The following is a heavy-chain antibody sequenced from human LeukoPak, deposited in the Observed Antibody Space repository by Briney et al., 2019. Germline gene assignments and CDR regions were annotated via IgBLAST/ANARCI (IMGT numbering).Heavy chain of an antibody. CDR1: GFTFSSYA. CDR2: ISYDGSNK. D-gene: IGHD3-22*01. Sequence: GRSLRLSCAASGFTFSSYAMHWVRQAPGKGLEWVAVISYDGSNKYYADSVKGRFTISRDNSKNTLYLQMNSLRAEDTAVYYCARDSYDSSGYYFDYWGQGTLVTVSS. J-gene: IGHJ4*02. V-gene: IGHV3-30*04. CDR3: ARDSYDSSGYYFDY.